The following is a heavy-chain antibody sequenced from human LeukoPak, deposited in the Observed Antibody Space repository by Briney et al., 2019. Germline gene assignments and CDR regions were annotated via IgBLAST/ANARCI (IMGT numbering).Heavy chain of an antibody. V-gene: IGHV4-59*08. CDR2: IYYSGST. CDR3: ARGAGAGYNLQPFDY. Sequence: SETLSLTCTVSGGSIGSYSWNWIRQPPGKGLEWIGYIYYSGSTKYNPSLKSRVSISVDTSKNQFSLKLSSVTAADTAVYYCARGAGAGYNLQPFDYWGQGTLVTVSS. CDR1: GGSIGSYS. D-gene: IGHD5-24*01. J-gene: IGHJ4*02.